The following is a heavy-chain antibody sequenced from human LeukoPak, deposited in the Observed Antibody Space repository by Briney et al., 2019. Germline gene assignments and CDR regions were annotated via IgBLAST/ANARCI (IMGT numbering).Heavy chain of an antibody. CDR1: GGSISSSSYY. CDR3: ARETPTMGIDY. J-gene: IGHJ4*02. D-gene: IGHD3-10*01. Sequence: ASETLSLTCTVSGGSISSSSYYWGWIRQPPGKGLEWIGSIYYSGSTYYNPSLKSRVTISVDTSKNQFSLKLSSVTAADTAVYYCARETPTMGIDYWGQGTLVTVSS. V-gene: IGHV4-39*07. CDR2: IYYSGST.